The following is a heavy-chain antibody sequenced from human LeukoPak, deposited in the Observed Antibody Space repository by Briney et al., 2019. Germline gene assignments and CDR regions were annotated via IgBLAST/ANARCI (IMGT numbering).Heavy chain of an antibody. V-gene: IGHV5-51*01. CDR2: IYLGDSDT. D-gene: IGHD2-2*01. CDR3: ATTLTNYCSSTSCYADH. CDR1: EYTFTNYW. J-gene: IGHJ4*01. Sequence: AESLQISCKAAEYTFTNYWIGWVGQVPGKGLEWMGIIYLGDSDTRYRPSFQGQVTISADKSTRTAYLQWSSLKASDTAMYYCATTLTNYCSSTSCYADHWGQGTLVTVSS.